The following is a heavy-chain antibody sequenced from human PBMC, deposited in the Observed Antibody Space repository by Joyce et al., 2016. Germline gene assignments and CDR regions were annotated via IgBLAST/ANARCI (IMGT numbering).Heavy chain of an antibody. V-gene: IGHV3-30*18. Sequence: QVQLLESGGGVVQPGRSLRLSCAASGFTFSSYAMHWVRQAPGKGLEWVARVSFDGSVRKYADSVKGRFTISSDDSKNTLDLQMNSLRPDDTAVYYCAKDRSGRPNEGDVLDYWGQGTLVTVAS. J-gene: IGHJ4*02. CDR1: GFTFSSYA. CDR3: AKDRSGRPNEGDVLDY. CDR2: VSFDGSVR. D-gene: IGHD6-6*01.